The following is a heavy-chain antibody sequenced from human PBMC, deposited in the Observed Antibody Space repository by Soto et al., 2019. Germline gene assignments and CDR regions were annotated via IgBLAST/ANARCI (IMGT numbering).Heavy chain of an antibody. CDR2: INAGNGNT. Sequence: ASVKVSCKASGYTFTSYAMHWVRQAPGQRLEWMGWINAGNGNTKYSRKFQGRVTITRDTSASTAYMELSSLRSEDTAVYYCATSPSSSWSSQFDYWGQGTLVTVSS. V-gene: IGHV1-3*01. CDR1: GYTFTSYA. CDR3: ATSPSSSWSSQFDY. J-gene: IGHJ4*02. D-gene: IGHD6-13*01.